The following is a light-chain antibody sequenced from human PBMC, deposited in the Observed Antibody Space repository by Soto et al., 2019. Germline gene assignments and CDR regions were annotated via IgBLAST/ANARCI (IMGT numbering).Light chain of an antibody. V-gene: IGKV1-12*01. CDR3: QQTYSLPWT. J-gene: IGKJ1*01. CDR2: AAS. Sequence: DTQMTQVASACSACVGPIVTITCRESQGISSWLAWYQQKPGKAPKLLIYAASSLQSGVPSRFSGSGSGTDFTLTISRLQPADSATYYCQQTYSLPWTFGQGAKVDFK. CDR1: QGISSW.